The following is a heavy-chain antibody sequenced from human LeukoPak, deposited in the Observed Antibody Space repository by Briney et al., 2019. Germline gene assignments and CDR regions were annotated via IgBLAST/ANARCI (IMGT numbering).Heavy chain of an antibody. CDR1: GVSISNYY. J-gene: IGHJ4*02. CDR2: IYSSETA. V-gene: IGHV4-4*07. CDR3: AREQTQWINGGSYPYYFDY. D-gene: IGHD1-26*01. Sequence: PSETLSLTCTVSGVSISNYYWNWVRQPAGEGLEWIGRIYSSETANYNPSLQSRVTLSLDTSKSQFSLRLNSVTAAATAVYYCAREQTQWINGGSYPYYFDYWGQGTLVTVSS.